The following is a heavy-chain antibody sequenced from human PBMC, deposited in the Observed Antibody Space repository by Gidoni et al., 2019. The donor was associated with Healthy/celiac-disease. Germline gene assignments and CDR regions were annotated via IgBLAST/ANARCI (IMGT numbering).Heavy chain of an antibody. CDR2: ISSSSSYI. Sequence: EVQLVESGGGLVKPGGSLRLSCAASGFTFRSYSMNWVRQAPGKGLEWVSSISSSSSYISYADSVKGRFTISRDNAKNSLYLQMNSLRAEDTAVYYCARLATMVEYWGQGTLVTVSS. CDR1: GFTFRSYS. CDR3: ARLATMVEY. V-gene: IGHV3-21*01. J-gene: IGHJ4*02. D-gene: IGHD3-10*01.